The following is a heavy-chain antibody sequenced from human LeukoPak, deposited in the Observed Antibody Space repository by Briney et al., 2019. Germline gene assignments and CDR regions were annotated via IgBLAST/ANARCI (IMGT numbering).Heavy chain of an antibody. Sequence: GGSLRLSCAASGFTFNTYSMNRVRQAPGKGLEWVSSISSSSSYIYYADSVKGRFTISRDNAKNTLYLQMNSLRAEDTAVYYCAKYASVGATFDYWGQGTLVTVSS. CDR3: AKYASVGATFDY. D-gene: IGHD1-26*01. V-gene: IGHV3-21*06. CDR1: GFTFNTYS. J-gene: IGHJ4*02. CDR2: ISSSSSYI.